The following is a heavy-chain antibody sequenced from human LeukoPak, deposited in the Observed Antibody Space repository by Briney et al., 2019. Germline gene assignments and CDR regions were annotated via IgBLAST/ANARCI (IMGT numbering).Heavy chain of an antibody. J-gene: IGHJ4*02. Sequence: GSLRLSCAASGFTFNNYAMHWVRQPPGKGLEWIGYIYYSGSTNYNPSLKSRVTISVDTSKNQFSLKLSSVTAADTAVYYCATSRDGYNLFDYWGQGTLVTVSS. CDR1: GFTFNNYA. D-gene: IGHD5-24*01. CDR3: ATSRDGYNLFDY. CDR2: IYYSGST. V-gene: IGHV4-59*01.